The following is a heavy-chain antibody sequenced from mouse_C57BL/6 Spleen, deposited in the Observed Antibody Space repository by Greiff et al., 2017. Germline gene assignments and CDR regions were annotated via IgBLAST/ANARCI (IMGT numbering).Heavy chain of an antibody. CDR3: ARPQITTVEVGAMDY. Sequence: DVQLQESGGDLVKPGGSLKLSCAASGFTFSSYGMSWVRQTPDKRLEWVATISSGGSYTYYPDSVKGRFTISSDNAKNTLDLQMRSRKSEDTAMYYCARPQITTVEVGAMDYWGQGTSVTVSS. CDR2: ISSGGSYT. CDR1: GFTFSSYG. J-gene: IGHJ4*01. V-gene: IGHV5-6*01. D-gene: IGHD1-1*01.